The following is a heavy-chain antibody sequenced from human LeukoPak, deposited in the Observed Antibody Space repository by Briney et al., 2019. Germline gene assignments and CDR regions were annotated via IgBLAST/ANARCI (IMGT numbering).Heavy chain of an antibody. V-gene: IGHV3-23*01. CDR2: ISGSGGST. Sequence: GGSLRLSCAAPGFTFSSYAISWVRQAPGKGLEWVSAISGSGGSTYYADSVKGRFTISRDNSKNTLYLQMNSLRAEDTAVYYCAKDKMIVVVMWFDPLGPGNPGHRLL. CDR3: AKDKMIVVVMWFDP. J-gene: IGHJ5*02. D-gene: IGHD3-22*01. CDR1: GFTFSSYA.